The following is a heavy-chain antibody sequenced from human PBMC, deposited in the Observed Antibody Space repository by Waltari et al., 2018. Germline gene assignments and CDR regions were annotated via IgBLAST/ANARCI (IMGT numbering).Heavy chain of an antibody. J-gene: IGHJ4*02. CDR3: ARGGSSGRHNFDY. V-gene: IGHV3-53*01. CDR2: IYSGGST. D-gene: IGHD6-19*01. CDR1: GSPARTTH. Sequence: EVRLVGSGGGLIQTGASVTLSVAASGSPARTTHMSWVREPPGKGRDLVTVIYSGGSTNHADSVKGRFSISRDNAKNTLYLKMNSLRAEDTAVYYCARGGSSGRHNFDYWGQGTLVTVSS.